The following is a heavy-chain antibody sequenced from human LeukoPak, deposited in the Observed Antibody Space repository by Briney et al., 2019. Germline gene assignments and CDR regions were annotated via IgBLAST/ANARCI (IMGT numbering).Heavy chain of an antibody. CDR2: IYCSGST. CDR3: ASMVRGVILGPNYYAYYMGV. Sequence: PSETLSLTCTVSGASISSSGFYWGWIRQPPGKGLEWIGNIYCSGSTYYKPSLKSRVTISVDTSKNQFSLNLSSVTAADTAVYYCASMVRGVILGPNYYAYYMGVWGKAAIVTFSS. D-gene: IGHD3-10*01. CDR1: GASISSSGFY. J-gene: IGHJ6*03. V-gene: IGHV4-39*01.